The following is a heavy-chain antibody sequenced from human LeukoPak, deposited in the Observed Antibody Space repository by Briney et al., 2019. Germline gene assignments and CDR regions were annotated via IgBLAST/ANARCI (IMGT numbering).Heavy chain of an antibody. CDR2: IYHSGST. J-gene: IGHJ6*03. CDR3: ARDSSGYYPPYYYMDV. Sequence: SETLSLTCAVSGGSISSSNWWSWVRQPPGKGLEWIGEIYHSGSTNYNPSLKSRVTISVDKSKNQFSLKLSSVTAADTAVYYCARDSSGYYPPYYYMDVWGKGTTVTVSS. CDR1: GGSISSSNW. D-gene: IGHD3-22*01. V-gene: IGHV4-4*02.